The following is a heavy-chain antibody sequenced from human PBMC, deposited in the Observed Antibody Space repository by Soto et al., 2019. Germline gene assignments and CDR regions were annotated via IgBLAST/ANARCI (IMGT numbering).Heavy chain of an antibody. J-gene: IGHJ4*02. V-gene: IGHV2-5*02. D-gene: IGHD6-19*01. CDR3: AHALALGYSSGWYLDY. CDR2: IYWDDDK. CDR1: GFSLSTSGVG. Sequence: QITLKESGPTLVKPTQTLTLTCTFSGFSLSTSGVGVGWIRQPPGKALEWLALIYWDDDKRYSPSLKSRPTITKDSSKNQMVLTMTNMDPVDTATYYCAHALALGYSSGWYLDYWGQGTLVTVSS.